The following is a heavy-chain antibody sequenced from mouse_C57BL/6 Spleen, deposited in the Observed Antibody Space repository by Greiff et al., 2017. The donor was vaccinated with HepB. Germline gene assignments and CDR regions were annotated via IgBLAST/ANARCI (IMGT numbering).Heavy chain of an antibody. D-gene: IGHD2-14*01. Sequence: EVQLVESGPELVKPGASVKMSCKASGYTFTDYNMHWVKQSHGKSLEWIGYINPNNGGTSYNQKFKGKATLTVNKSSSTAYMELRSLTSEDSAVYYCARGGTRDAMDYWGQGTSVTVSS. V-gene: IGHV1-22*01. CDR3: ARGGTRDAMDY. J-gene: IGHJ4*01. CDR1: GYTFTDYN. CDR2: INPNNGGT.